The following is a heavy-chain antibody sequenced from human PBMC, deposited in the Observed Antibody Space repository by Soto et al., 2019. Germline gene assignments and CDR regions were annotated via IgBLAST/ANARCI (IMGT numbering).Heavy chain of an antibody. CDR1: GFTFSSYA. Sequence: GGSLRLSCAASGFTFSSYAMSWVRQAPGKGLEWVSAISGSGGSTYYADSVKGRFTISRDNSKNTLYLQMNSLRAEDTAVYYCAKTTSGELSSNYYYYYMDVWGKGTTVTVSS. J-gene: IGHJ6*03. V-gene: IGHV3-23*01. D-gene: IGHD3-16*02. CDR2: ISGSGGST. CDR3: AKTTSGELSSNYYYYYMDV.